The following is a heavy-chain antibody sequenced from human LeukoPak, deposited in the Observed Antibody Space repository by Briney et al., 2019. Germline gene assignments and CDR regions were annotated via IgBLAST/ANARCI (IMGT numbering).Heavy chain of an antibody. D-gene: IGHD3-16*01. Sequence: PGGSLRLSCAASGFTISNYGVSWVRQAPGKGLEWISGIRSAVDTTHYADSVKGRFIISRDNSKNTLSLQMNSLRAEDTAVYYCARAQIWDYWGQGTLVTVSS. CDR2: IRSAVDTT. V-gene: IGHV3-23*01. J-gene: IGHJ4*02. CDR1: GFTISNYG. CDR3: ARAQIWDY.